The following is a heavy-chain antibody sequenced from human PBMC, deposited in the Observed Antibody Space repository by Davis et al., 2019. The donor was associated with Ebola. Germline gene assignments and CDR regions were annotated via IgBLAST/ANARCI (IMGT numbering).Heavy chain of an antibody. CDR2: INHSGST. D-gene: IGHD5-24*01. CDR1: GGSFSGYY. CDR3: ARQRRDGYSDFDY. V-gene: IGHV4-34*01. Sequence: SETLSLTCAVYGGSFSGYYWSWIRQPPGKGLEWIGEINHSGSTKYNPSLKSRVTISVDTSKNQFSLKLRSVTAADTAVYYCARQRRDGYSDFDYWGLGTLVTVSS. J-gene: IGHJ4*02.